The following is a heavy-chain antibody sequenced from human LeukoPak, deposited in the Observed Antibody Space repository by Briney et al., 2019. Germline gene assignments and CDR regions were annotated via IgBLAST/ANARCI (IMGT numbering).Heavy chain of an antibody. CDR2: IGPSNGVT. V-gene: IGHV1-2*02. CDR3: ARDIRPRVESFDY. D-gene: IGHD3-3*01. Sequence: ASVKVSCKASGYTFTDFFLHWVRQAPGRGLEWMGWIGPSNGVTNSAQKFQGKVTVTRDTSINTAYMELNSLTSDDTAVYYCARDIRPRVESFDYWGQGTLVTVSS. J-gene: IGHJ4*02. CDR1: GYTFTDFF.